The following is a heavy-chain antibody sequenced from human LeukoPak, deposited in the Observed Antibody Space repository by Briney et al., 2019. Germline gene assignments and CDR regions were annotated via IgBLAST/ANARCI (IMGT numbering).Heavy chain of an antibody. J-gene: IGHJ3*02. V-gene: IGHV4-59*01. CDR1: GGSISNYY. CDR2: IYYSGST. D-gene: IGHD3-9*01. Sequence: SETLSLTCTVSGGSISNYYWSWIRQPPGKGLEWIGYIYYSGSTNYNPSLKSRVTISVDTSKNQFSLKLSSVTAADTAVYYCASGTPYFDRYGLPHHDAFDIWGQGTMVTVSS. CDR3: ASGTPYFDRYGLPHHDAFDI.